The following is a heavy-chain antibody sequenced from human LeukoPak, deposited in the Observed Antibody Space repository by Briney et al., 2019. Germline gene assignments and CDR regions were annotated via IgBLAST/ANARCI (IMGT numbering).Heavy chain of an antibody. CDR1: GGSISSYY. D-gene: IGHD2-21*01. Sequence: SETLSLTCTVSGGSISSYYWSWIRQPPGKGLEWIGYIYYSGSTNYNPSLKSRVTVSVDTSKNQFSLKLSSVTAADTAVYYCARVIAGWFDPWGQGTLVTVSS. V-gene: IGHV4-59*01. CDR2: IYYSGST. CDR3: ARVIAGWFDP. J-gene: IGHJ5*02.